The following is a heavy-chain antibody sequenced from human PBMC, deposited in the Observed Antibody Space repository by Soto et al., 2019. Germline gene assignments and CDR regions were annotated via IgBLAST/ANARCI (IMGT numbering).Heavy chain of an antibody. D-gene: IGHD3-16*01. CDR2: IYYSGST. J-gene: IGHJ4*02. CDR1: GGSISSYY. V-gene: IGHV4-59*01. CDR3: ARGDTLDAWYFDY. Sequence: SETLSLTCTVSGGSISSYYWSWIRQPPGKGLEWIGYIYYSGSTNYNPSLKSRVTISVDTSKNQFSLKLSSVTAADTAVYYCARGDTLDAWYFDYWGQGTLVTSPQ.